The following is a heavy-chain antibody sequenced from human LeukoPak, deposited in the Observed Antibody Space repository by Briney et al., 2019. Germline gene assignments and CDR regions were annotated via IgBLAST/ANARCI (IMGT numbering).Heavy chain of an antibody. CDR2: IYGSGDKT. D-gene: IGHD6-13*01. CDR3: AKGAAGLDD. CDR1: GFTFINYS. Sequence: GGSLRLSCTASGFTFINYSMNWVRQAPGKGLEWVSDIYGSGDKTHYTDSVKGRFTISRDNSKNTLYLEMNSLSHEDTAIYYCAKGAAGLDDWGQGTLVTVSS. V-gene: IGHV3-23*01. J-gene: IGHJ4*02.